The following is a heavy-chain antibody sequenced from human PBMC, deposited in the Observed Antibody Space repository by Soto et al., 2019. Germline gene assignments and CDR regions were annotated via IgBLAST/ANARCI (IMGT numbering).Heavy chain of an antibody. Sequence: PGESLKISCAASGFTFSSYSMNWVRQAPGKGLEWVSYISSSSSTIYYADSVKGRFTISRDNAKNSLYLQMNSLRAEDTAVYYCASSTLLGWLLLSSVAFDIWGQGTMVTVSS. D-gene: IGHD3-22*01. CDR2: ISSSSSTI. CDR3: ASSTLLGWLLLSSVAFDI. V-gene: IGHV3-48*01. CDR1: GFTFSSYS. J-gene: IGHJ3*02.